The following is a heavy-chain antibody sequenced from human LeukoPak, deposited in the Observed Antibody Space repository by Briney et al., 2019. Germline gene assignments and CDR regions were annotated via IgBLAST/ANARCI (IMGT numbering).Heavy chain of an antibody. CDR1: GYTFTSYG. D-gene: IGHD6-13*01. CDR2: INPNSGGT. CDR3: ARSGIAAAEFDY. J-gene: IGHJ4*02. Sequence: ASVKVSCKATGYTFTSYGISWVRQDPGQGLEWMGWINPNSGGTNYAQKFQGRVTMTRDTSISTAYMELSRLRSDDTAVYYCARSGIAAAEFDYWGQGTLVTVSS. V-gene: IGHV1-2*02.